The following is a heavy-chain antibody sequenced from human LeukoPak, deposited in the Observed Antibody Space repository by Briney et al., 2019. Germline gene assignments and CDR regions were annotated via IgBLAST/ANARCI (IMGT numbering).Heavy chain of an antibody. V-gene: IGHV3-21*01. CDR3: ARDPQRYCSSNSCLVDY. CDR1: GFTFSSYS. CDR2: ISSGSTYV. Sequence: TGGSLRLPCTASGFTFSSYSMNWVRQAPGKGLEWLSSISSGSTYVYYADSVKGRFTISRDNAKNSLYLQMNSLTAEDTAVYYCARDPQRYCSSNSCLVDYWGQGTLVTVSS. J-gene: IGHJ4*02. D-gene: IGHD2-2*01.